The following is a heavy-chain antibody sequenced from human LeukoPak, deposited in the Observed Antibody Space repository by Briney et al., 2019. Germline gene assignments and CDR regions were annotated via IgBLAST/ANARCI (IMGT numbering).Heavy chain of an antibody. V-gene: IGHV4-39*07. J-gene: IGHJ3*02. CDR3: ARDFQDIVVVVAATHDAFDI. CDR2: IYYSGST. D-gene: IGHD2-15*01. Sequence: SETLSLTCTVSSGSISTSNYYWGWIRQPPGKGLEWIGRIYYSGSTYYNPSLKSRVTISVDTSKDQFSLKLSSVTAADTAVYYCARDFQDIVVVVAATHDAFDIWGQGTMVTVSS. CDR1: SGSISTSNYY.